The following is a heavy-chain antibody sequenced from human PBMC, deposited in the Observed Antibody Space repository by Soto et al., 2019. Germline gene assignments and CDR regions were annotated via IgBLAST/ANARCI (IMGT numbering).Heavy chain of an antibody. CDR2: MNPNSGNT. CDR1: GYTFASYD. D-gene: IGHD3-9*01. J-gene: IGHJ4*02. CDR3: ARAKNYDILNLFDY. V-gene: IGHV1-8*01. Sequence: GASVKVSCKASGYTFASYDINWVRQATGQGLEWMGWMNPNSGNTGYAQKFQGRVTMTRNTSISTAYMELSSLRSEDTAVYYCARAKNYDILNLFDYWGQGTLVTVSS.